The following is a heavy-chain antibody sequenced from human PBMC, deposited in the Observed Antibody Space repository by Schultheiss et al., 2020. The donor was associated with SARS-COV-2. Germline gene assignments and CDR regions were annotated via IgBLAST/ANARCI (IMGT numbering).Heavy chain of an antibody. V-gene: IGHV4-39*07. CDR2: IYYSGST. D-gene: IGHD3-10*01. J-gene: IGHJ6*02. Sequence: SETLSLTCTVSGGSISSGGYYWSWIRQHPGKGLEWIGSIYYSGSTNYNPSLKSRVTMSVDTSKNQFSLKLSSVTAADTAVYYCARGDGDGMDVWGQGTTVTVSS. CDR3: ARGDGDGMDV. CDR1: GGSISSGGYY.